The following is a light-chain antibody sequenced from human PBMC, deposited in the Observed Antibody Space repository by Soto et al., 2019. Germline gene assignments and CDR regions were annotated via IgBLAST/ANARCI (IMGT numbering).Light chain of an antibody. Sequence: EIVLTQSPGTLSLSPGERATLSCRASEFLSSSYLVWYQQKPGQAPRLLVYAAYRRATGIPDRFSGSGYATEYTLTIDTLEPEDFAVYYCQQQGTVGQGTKLEIK. J-gene: IGKJ2*01. V-gene: IGKV3-20*01. CDR1: EFLSSSY. CDR2: AAY. CDR3: QQQGT.